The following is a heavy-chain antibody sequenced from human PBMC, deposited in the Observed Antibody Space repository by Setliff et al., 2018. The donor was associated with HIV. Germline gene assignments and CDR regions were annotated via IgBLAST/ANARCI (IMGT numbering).Heavy chain of an antibody. CDR3: ARAAWDVLCGGVDY. V-gene: IGHV1-18*01. Sequence: ASVKVSCKASGYTFTTQGITWVRQAPGQGLEWMGWINAYNGDRRYAQSVQDRITLTTDTSTNTAYLELRSLRSDDTAVYYCARAAWDVLCGGVDYWGRGTLVTVSS. J-gene: IGHJ4*02. CDR1: GYTFTTQG. CDR2: INAYNGDR. D-gene: IGHD2-21*01.